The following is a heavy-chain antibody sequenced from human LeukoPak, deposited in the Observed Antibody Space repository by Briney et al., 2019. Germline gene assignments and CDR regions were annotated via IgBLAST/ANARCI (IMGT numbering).Heavy chain of an antibody. J-gene: IGHJ6*03. CDR3: ARAGLQMVRGVRYYYYYMDV. CDR1: GYTFTGYY. V-gene: IGHV1-2*06. CDR2: INPNSGVT. Sequence: ASVKVSCKASGYTFTGYYIHWVRQAPGPGLEWMGRINPNSGVTNYAQKFQGRVTMTRDTSISTAYMELSRLTSEDTAVYYCARAGLQMVRGVRYYYYYMDVWGKGTTVTISS. D-gene: IGHD3-10*01.